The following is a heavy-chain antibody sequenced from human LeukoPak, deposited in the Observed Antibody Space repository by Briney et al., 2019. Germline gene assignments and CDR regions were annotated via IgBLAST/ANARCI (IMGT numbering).Heavy chain of an antibody. CDR2: LSSTGTT. V-gene: IGHV3-69-1*01. CDR1: GISFSRFG. D-gene: IGHD6-19*01. CDR3: ARVGYSRAWYFFDF. Sequence: GGSLRLSCAASGISFSRFGMSWVRLAPGKGLEWVSTLSSTGTTFYADSVKGRFTIFRANSENTLYLQMDSLRAEDTALYYCARVGYSRAWYFFDFWGQGTLVTVSS. J-gene: IGHJ4*02.